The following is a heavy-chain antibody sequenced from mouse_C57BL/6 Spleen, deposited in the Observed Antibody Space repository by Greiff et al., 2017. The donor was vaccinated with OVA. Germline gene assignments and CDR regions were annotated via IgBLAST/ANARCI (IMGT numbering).Heavy chain of an antibody. V-gene: IGHV1-69*01. CDR1: GFTFTSYW. CDR2: IDSSGSYT. J-gene: IGHJ1*03. D-gene: IGHD4-1*01. CDR3: ARWGGTGYFDV. Sequence: QVHVKQPGAELVMPGASVKLSCTASGFTFTSYWMHWVKQRPGQGLEWIGEIDSSGSYTYYNQKFKGKSTLTVDKSSSTAYMQLSSLTSEDSAVDYCARWGGTGYFDVWGTGTTVTVSS.